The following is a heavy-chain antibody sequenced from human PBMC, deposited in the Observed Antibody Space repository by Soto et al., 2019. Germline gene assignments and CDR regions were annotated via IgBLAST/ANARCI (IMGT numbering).Heavy chain of an antibody. CDR2: IKQDGSEK. V-gene: IGHV3-7*01. CDR1: GFTFSSYW. Sequence: PGGSLRLSCAASGFTFSSYWMSWVRQAPGKGLEWVANIKQDGSEKYYVDSVKGRFTISRDNAKNSLYLQMNSLRAEDTAVYYCARDPRRIVGITDYWGQGTLVTVSS. J-gene: IGHJ4*02. CDR3: ARDPRRIVGITDY. D-gene: IGHD1-20*01.